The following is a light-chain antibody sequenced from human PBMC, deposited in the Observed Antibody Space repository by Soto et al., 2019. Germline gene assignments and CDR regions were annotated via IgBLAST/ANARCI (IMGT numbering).Light chain of an antibody. V-gene: IGLV2-11*01. CDR3: CSYAGTNTFV. CDR1: STDVGGYNY. J-gene: IGLJ1*01. Sequence: QSALTQPRSVSGSPGQSVTISCTGTSTDVGGYNYVSWYQQCSGKAPKVLIYDVTKRPSGVPDRFSGSKSGDTASLTISGLQAEDEADYYCCSYAGTNTFVFGTGTKVTVL. CDR2: DVT.